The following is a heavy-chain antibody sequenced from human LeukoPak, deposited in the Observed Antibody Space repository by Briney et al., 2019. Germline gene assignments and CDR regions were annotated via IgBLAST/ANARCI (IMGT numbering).Heavy chain of an antibody. J-gene: IGHJ4*02. V-gene: IGHV4-59*01. CDR1: GGSISTYY. D-gene: IGHD3-22*01. Sequence: PSETLSLTCTVSGGSISTYYWSWVRQSPGKGLEWIGYINYSGRTNSSPSLKSRVAISVDTSKNQFSLRLSSVTAADTAVYYCARLPYYYDSSGYLSFDYWGQGTLVTVSS. CDR3: ARLPYYYDSSGYLSFDY. CDR2: INYSGRT.